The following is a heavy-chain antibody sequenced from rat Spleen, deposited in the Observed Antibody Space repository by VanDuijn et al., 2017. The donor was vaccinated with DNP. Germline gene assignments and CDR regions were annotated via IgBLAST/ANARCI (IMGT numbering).Heavy chain of an antibody. J-gene: IGHJ2*01. V-gene: IGHV5-31*01. D-gene: IGHD1-11*01. CDR1: GFIFSNYW. Sequence: EVQLVESGGGPVQPGRSLKLSCVASGFIFSNYWMTWIRQAPKKGLEWVATISYDGSSTYYPDSVRGRFTISRDNAKSTLYLQMNSLRSEDTATYYCARHEATEGIDFDYWGQGVMVTVSS. CDR2: ISYDGSST. CDR3: ARHEATEGIDFDY.